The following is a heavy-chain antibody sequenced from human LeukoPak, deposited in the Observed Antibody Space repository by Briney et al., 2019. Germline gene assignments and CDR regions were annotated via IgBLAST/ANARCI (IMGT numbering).Heavy chain of an antibody. CDR1: GYSFTSYW. CDR3: ARRPPLGGWAYDANDAFDI. CDR2: IYPGDSDT. J-gene: IGHJ3*02. V-gene: IGHV5-51*01. Sequence: PGESLKISCKGSGYSFTSYWIGWVRQMPGKGLEWMGIIYPGDSDTRYSPSFQGQVTISADKSISTAYLQWSSLKASDTAMCYCARRPPLGGWAYDANDAFDIWGQGTMVTVSS. D-gene: IGHD6-19*01.